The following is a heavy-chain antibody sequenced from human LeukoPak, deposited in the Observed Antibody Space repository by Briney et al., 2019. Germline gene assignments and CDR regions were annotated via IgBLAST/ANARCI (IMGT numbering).Heavy chain of an antibody. CDR1: GGSISSGDDY. D-gene: IGHD3-10*01. J-gene: IGHJ5*02. CDR3: ARTSLGGAWFDP. Sequence: PSETLSLTCTVSGGSISSGDDYWRWLRQPPGTGREWIGYIYYNGSTYYNPSLKSRVIISVDTSKNQFSLKLSSVTAADTAVYYCARTSLGGAWFDPWGQGTLVTVSS. CDR2: IYYNGST. V-gene: IGHV4-30-4*08.